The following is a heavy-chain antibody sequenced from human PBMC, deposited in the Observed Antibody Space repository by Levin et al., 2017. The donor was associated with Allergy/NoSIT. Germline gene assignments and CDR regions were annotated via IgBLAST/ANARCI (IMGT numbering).Heavy chain of an antibody. CDR3: VKDTSTSGSFYGLDV. D-gene: IGHD5-12*01. Sequence: QAGGSLRLSCVASGFTFDDYAMHWVRQVPGKGLEWVSGITSLSATVGYADSAEGRFTISRDNANNLLFLQMHSLRPEDTGVYFCVKDTSTSGSFYGLDVWGRGTTVTVSS. J-gene: IGHJ6*02. CDR2: ITSLSATV. V-gene: IGHV3-9*01. CDR1: GFTFDDYA.